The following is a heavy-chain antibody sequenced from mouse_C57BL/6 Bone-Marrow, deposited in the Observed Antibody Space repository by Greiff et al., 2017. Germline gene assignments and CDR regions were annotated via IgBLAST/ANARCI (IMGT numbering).Heavy chain of an antibody. CDR1: GFTFSDYY. CDR3: ARQDSYYYAMDY. V-gene: IGHV5-12*01. D-gene: IGHD2-12*01. Sequence: DVKLVESGGGLVQPGGSLKLSCAASGFTFSDYYMYWVRQTPEKRLEWVAYISNGGGSTYYPDTVKGRFTISRDNAKNTLYLQMSRLKAEDTAMYYCARQDSYYYAMDYWGQGTSVTVSS. CDR2: ISNGGGST. J-gene: IGHJ4*01.